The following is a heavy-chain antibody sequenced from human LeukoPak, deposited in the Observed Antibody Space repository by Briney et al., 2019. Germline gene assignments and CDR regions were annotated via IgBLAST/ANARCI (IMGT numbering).Heavy chain of an antibody. CDR1: GFTFSSYS. Sequence: GGSLRLSCAGSGFTFSSYSMNWVRQAPGKGLEWVSYIGISSSTIYYADSVKGRFTISRDNAKNSLYLQMNSLRAEDTAVYYCARDVPDYWGQGTLVTVSS. D-gene: IGHD6-6*01. J-gene: IGHJ4*02. CDR2: IGISSSTI. V-gene: IGHV3-48*01. CDR3: ARDVPDY.